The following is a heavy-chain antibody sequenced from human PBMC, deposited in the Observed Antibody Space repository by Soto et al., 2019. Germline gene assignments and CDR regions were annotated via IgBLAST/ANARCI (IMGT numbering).Heavy chain of an antibody. Sequence: SQTLSLTCSVSGGSISSNSYYWGWIRQPPGKGLEWIGTIYYSGSTYYNPSLKSRVTISVDTSNNQFSLRLSSVTAADTAVYYCARHPGGVPDTNSYYGMDVWGQGTTVTVSS. D-gene: IGHD3-16*01. CDR3: ARHPGGVPDTNSYYGMDV. V-gene: IGHV4-39*01. CDR2: IYYSGST. CDR1: GGSISSNSYY. J-gene: IGHJ6*02.